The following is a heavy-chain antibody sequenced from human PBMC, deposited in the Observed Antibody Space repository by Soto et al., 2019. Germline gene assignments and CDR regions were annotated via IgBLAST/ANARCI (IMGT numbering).Heavy chain of an antibody. V-gene: IGHV4-59*01. CDR3: ARSRAAAGKGSVDY. J-gene: IGHJ4*02. CDR2: IYYSGST. CDR1: GGSISSYY. D-gene: IGHD6-13*01. Sequence: PSETLSLTCTVSGGSISSYYWSWIRQPPGKGLEWIGYIYYSGSTNYNPSLKSRVTTSVDMSKNQFSLKLSSVTAADTAVYYCARSRAAAGKGSVDYWGQGTLVTVSS.